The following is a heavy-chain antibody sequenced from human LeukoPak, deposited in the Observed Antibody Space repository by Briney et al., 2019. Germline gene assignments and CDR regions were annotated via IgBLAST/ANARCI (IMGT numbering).Heavy chain of an antibody. Sequence: SETLSLTCTVSGGSISSSTYYWGWIRQPPGKGLEWIGSIYYSGSTYYNPSLKSRVTISVDTSKNQFSLKLSSVTAADTAVYYCASWGIPDYYDSSGSDYWGQGTLVTVSS. D-gene: IGHD3-22*01. CDR3: ASWGIPDYYDSSGSDY. CDR2: IYYSGST. CDR1: GGSISSSTYY. J-gene: IGHJ4*02. V-gene: IGHV4-39*01.